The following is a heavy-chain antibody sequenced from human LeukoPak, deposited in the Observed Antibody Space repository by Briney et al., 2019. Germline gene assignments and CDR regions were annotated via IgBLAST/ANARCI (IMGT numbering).Heavy chain of an antibody. CDR2: ISSSSSYI. V-gene: IGHV3-21*01. D-gene: IGHD3-10*01. CDR1: GFTFSSYT. Sequence: GGSLRLSCAASGFTFSSYTMNWVRQAPGKGLEWVSSISSSSSYIYYADSVKGRFTISRDNAKSSLYLQMNSLRAEDTAVYYCARVPMVRGVTIDHMGVWGKGTTVTISS. J-gene: IGHJ6*03. CDR3: ARVPMVRGVTIDHMGV.